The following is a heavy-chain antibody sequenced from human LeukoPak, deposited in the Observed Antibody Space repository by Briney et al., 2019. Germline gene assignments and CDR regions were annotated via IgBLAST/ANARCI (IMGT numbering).Heavy chain of an antibody. J-gene: IGHJ4*02. V-gene: IGHV3-21*01. Sequence: GGSLRLSCAASGFTFSNFAMSWVRQAPGKGLEWVSSISSSSSYIYCADSVKGRFTISRDNAKNSLYLQMNSLRAEDTAVYYCARPPGYSYGDYFDYWGQGTLVTVSS. CDR2: ISSSSSYI. CDR3: ARPPGYSYGDYFDY. CDR1: GFTFSNFA. D-gene: IGHD5-18*01.